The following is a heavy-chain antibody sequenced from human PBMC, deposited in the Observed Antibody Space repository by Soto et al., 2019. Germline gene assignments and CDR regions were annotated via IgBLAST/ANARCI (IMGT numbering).Heavy chain of an antibody. D-gene: IGHD3-10*01. J-gene: IGHJ6*02. V-gene: IGHV4-59*08. CDR1: GGSISSYY. CDR3: ARQGFGPLHCLVDV. Sequence: QVQLQESGPGLVKPSETLSLSCTVSGGSISSYYWSWFRQSPGKRMEWIGYVHHSWGSSYNPSLQSRVAISLDTSRSQFSLKVTSGTATDTAVYYCARQGFGPLHCLVDVWGQGPTVTVSS. CDR2: VHHSWGS.